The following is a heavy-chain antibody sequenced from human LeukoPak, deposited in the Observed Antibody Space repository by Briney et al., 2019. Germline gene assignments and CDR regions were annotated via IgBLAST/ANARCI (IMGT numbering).Heavy chain of an antibody. V-gene: IGHV1-18*01. CDR1: GGTFSSYA. CDR3: ARGDYGDY. Sequence: ASVKVSCKASGGTFSSYAINWVRQAPGQGLEWMGWISSYNGNTNYAQKLQGRVTMTTDTSTSTAYMELRSLISDDTAVYYCARGDYGDYWGQGTLVTVSS. J-gene: IGHJ4*02. CDR2: ISSYNGNT.